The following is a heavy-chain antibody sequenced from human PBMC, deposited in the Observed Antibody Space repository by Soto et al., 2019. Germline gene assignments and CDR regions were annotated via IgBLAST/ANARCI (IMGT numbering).Heavy chain of an antibody. Sequence: QVHLVQSGAEVKKPGASVKVSCKCSGYTFTSYGITWVRQAPGQGLEWMGWISAHNGNTDYAQKVQGRATVNRDTSTSTAYMELRSMGSDDTAVYYCARGRYGDYWGQGALVTVSS. CDR1: GYTFTSYG. V-gene: IGHV1-18*01. CDR2: ISAHNGNT. D-gene: IGHD1-1*01. J-gene: IGHJ4*02. CDR3: ARGRYGDY.